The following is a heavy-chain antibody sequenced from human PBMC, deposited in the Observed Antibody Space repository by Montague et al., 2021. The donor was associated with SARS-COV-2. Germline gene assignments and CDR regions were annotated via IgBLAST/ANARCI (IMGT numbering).Heavy chain of an antibody. J-gene: IGHJ6*02. CDR2: INHSGST. CDR1: GGSFSGYY. CDR3: ARRGYSYYYYGMDV. V-gene: IGHV4-34*01. D-gene: IGHD5-24*01. Sequence: SETLSLTCAVYGGSFSGYYWSWIRQPPGKGLEWTGEINHSGSTNYNPSLKSRVTISVDTSKNQFSLKLSSVTAADTAVYYCARRGYSYYYYGMDVWGQGPTVTVSS.